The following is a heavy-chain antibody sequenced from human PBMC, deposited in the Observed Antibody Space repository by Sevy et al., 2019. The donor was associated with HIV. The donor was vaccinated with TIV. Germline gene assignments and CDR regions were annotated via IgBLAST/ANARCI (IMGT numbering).Heavy chain of an antibody. Sequence: GGSLRLSCAASGFTFRTYALNWVRQAPGKGLEWVAVISYDGGYKNYADSVKGRFTISSDNSKNTLYFQMNSLRADDSAQDYCTRDAGYDIASSPPDYWGQGTLVTVSS. CDR3: TRDAGYDIASSPPDY. D-gene: IGHD3-16*01. CDR1: GFTFRTYA. V-gene: IGHV3-30-3*01. CDR2: ISYDGGYK. J-gene: IGHJ4*02.